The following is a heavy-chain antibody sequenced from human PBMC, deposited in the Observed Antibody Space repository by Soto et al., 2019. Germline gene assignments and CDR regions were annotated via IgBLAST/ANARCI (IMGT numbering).Heavy chain of an antibody. CDR1: GFNFNIYS. CDR3: TRGVSYGFDF. Sequence: GGSQRLSCITSGFNFNIYSMNWVRQAPGKGLEWVPYMTSDSKTIHYADSIKGRFTISRENAKNSVFLQMNSLRAEDTAVYYCTRGVSYGFDFWGQGTMVTVS. J-gene: IGHJ3*01. V-gene: IGHV3-48*01. CDR2: MTSDSKTI. D-gene: IGHD3-10*01.